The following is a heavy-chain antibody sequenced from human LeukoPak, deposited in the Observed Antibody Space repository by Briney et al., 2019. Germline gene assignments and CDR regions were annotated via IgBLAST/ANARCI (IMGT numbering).Heavy chain of an antibody. D-gene: IGHD3-22*01. Sequence: ASVKVSCKASGYTFTGYYVHWVRLAPGQGLEWMGWINPKSGGTNYAQKFQGRVTMTRDTSISTAHMELSRLRSDDTALYYCARTGAYYSGMYYFDYWGQGTLVTVSS. CDR2: INPKSGGT. CDR1: GYTFTGYY. V-gene: IGHV1-2*02. CDR3: ARTGAYYSGMYYFDY. J-gene: IGHJ4*02.